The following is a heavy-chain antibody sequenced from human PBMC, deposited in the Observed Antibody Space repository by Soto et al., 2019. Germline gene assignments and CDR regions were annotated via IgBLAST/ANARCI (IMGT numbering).Heavy chain of an antibody. Sequence: QVQLVESGGGVVQPGRSLRLSCAASGFTFSSYGMHWVRQAPGEGLEWVAVIWSDGSNKYYADSVKGRFTISRDNSKNTLYLQMNSLRAEDTAVYYCARDPTVVTEYSFDYWGQGTLVTVSS. J-gene: IGHJ4*02. CDR3: ARDPTVVTEYSFDY. CDR2: IWSDGSNK. CDR1: GFTFSSYG. V-gene: IGHV3-33*01. D-gene: IGHD2-15*01.